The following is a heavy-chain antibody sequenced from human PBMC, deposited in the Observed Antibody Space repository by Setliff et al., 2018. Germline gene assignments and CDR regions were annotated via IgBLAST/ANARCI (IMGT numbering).Heavy chain of an antibody. J-gene: IGHJ6*03. CDR2: TIPLFGTT. CDR3: VREGVDSRSSTDYRYYMDV. D-gene: IGHD3-22*01. CDR1: GFTFTDYL. Sequence: SVKVSCKAYGFTFTDYLMNWMRQAPGQELEWMGGTIPLFGTTEYAQKFQGRLTIITDESTNTAFMQLSSLRSDDTAVYYCVREGVDSRSSTDYRYYMDVWGKGTTVTVSS. V-gene: IGHV1-69*05.